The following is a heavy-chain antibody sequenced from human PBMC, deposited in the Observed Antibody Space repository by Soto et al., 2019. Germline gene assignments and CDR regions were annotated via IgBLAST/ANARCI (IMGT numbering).Heavy chain of an antibody. V-gene: IGHV3-23*01. CDR1: GFTFSSYA. CDR3: AKDPGYCSSTSCPWYFDF. D-gene: IGHD2-2*01. Sequence: EVQLLESGGGLVEPGGSLRLSCEASGFTFSSYAMSWVRQAPGKGLEWVSTITGNGRNTFYPDSVKGRFTISRDNSKNTVYLQVHSLRGDDTVAYYCAKDPGYCSSTSCPWYFDFWGQGTLVTVSS. CDR2: ITGNGRNT. J-gene: IGHJ4*02.